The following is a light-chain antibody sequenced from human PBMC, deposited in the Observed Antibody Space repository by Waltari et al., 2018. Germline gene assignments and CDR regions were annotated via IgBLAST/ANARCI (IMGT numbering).Light chain of an antibody. CDR2: EVT. V-gene: IGLV2-23*02. J-gene: IGLJ2*01. Sequence: QSALTQPASVSGSPGQSITISCPGTSSDVGSYNLLSWYQQHPGKAPKIMIYEVTKRPSGVSNRFSGSKSGNTASLTISGLQAEDESDYYCCSYAGASTHVVFGGGTKVTVL. CDR3: CSYAGASTHVV. CDR1: SSDVGSYNL.